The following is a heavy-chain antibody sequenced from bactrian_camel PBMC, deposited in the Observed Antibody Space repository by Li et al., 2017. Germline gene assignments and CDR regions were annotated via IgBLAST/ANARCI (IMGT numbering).Heavy chain of an antibody. D-gene: IGHD5*01. V-gene: IGHV3S53*01. CDR1: GYTDRTTC. CDR3: TRALGALARY. Sequence: QLVESGGGSVQAGGSLRLSCAASGYTDRTTCMGWFRQAPGKEREGVATIDSSGRTTYAASVEGRFTISQDNAKNTLYLQLNSLKTEDTAMYFCTRALGALARYWGQGTQVTVS. J-gene: IGHJ4*01. CDR2: IDSSGRT.